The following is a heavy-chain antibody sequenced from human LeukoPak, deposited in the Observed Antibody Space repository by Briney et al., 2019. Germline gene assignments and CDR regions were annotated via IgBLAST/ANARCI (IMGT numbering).Heavy chain of an antibody. CDR3: TRHHDYRDKIDY. J-gene: IGHJ4*02. V-gene: IGHV4-39*01. Sequence: PSETLSLTCTVSRGSVTSASHYWAWIRQPPGKGLEWIGSIHYSGSTYYSPSLKSRLTISGDTSKSQFSLKLTFVTAADTAVYYCTRHHDYRDKIDYWGQGTLVTVSS. CDR2: IHYSGST. D-gene: IGHD4-23*01. CDR1: RGSVTSASHY.